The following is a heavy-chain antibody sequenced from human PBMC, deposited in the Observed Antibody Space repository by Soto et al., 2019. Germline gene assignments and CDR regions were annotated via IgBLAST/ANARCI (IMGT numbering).Heavy chain of an antibody. CDR2: VYYGGT. CDR3: VSYRGAFYFDH. CDR1: GGSMSSNY. V-gene: IGHV4-59*01. D-gene: IGHD4-4*01. J-gene: IGHJ4*02. Sequence: TLSLPCTVSGGSMSSNYWSWIRQSPAKGLEWIGFVYYGGTNYNPSFESRVTMSVDTPKKQFSLELSDVTAADTAVYYCVSYRGAFYFDHWGQGTPVTVSS.